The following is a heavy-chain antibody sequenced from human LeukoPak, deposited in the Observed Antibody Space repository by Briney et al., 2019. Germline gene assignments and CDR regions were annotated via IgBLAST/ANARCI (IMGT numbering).Heavy chain of an antibody. J-gene: IGHJ4*02. V-gene: IGHV1-2*02. CDR1: GYTFTGSY. D-gene: IGHD3-22*01. Sequence: ASVKVSCRASGYTFTGSYMHWVRQAPGQGLEWLGWIIPNSGGTNYAQKFQGRVTMTRDTSISTAYMELSRLRSDDTAVYYCARAGSDSSAPSDYWGQGTLVTVSS. CDR2: IIPNSGGT. CDR3: ARAGSDSSAPSDY.